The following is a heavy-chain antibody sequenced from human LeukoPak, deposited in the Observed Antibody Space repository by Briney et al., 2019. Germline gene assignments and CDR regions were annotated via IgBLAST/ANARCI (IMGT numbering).Heavy chain of an antibody. J-gene: IGHJ4*02. V-gene: IGHV4-39*01. CDR2: IYYSGST. CDR1: GDSISDSGYY. CDR3: ARRQYSGTSYYFDY. D-gene: IGHD1-26*01. Sequence: SETLSLTCTVSGDSISDSGYYWGWIRQPPGEALEWIGSIYYSGSTYYNPSLKSRVAISVDTSKNQFSLTLTSVTAADTAIYYCARRQYSGTSYYFDYWSQGTLVTVSS.